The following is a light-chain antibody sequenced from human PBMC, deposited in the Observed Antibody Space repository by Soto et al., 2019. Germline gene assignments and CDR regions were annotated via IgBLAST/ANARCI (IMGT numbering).Light chain of an antibody. CDR3: QQYNNWPQT. CDR2: DAS. J-gene: IGKJ1*01. Sequence: EIVFTQSPGILSLSPGERATLSCRASQSVSSSYLAWYQQKPGQAPRPIIYDASRRDTGIPELFSGSGAGTECTRTISSLQSEDVAVYYCQQYNNWPQTFGRGTKVDIK. V-gene: IGKV3-20*01. CDR1: QSVSSSY.